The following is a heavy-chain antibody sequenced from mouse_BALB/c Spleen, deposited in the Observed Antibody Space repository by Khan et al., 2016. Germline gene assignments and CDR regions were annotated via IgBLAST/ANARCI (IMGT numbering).Heavy chain of an antibody. CDR1: GYSFTAYY. J-gene: IGHJ2*01. CDR2: INPNNGAT. CDR3: AIDDYVN. V-gene: IGHV1-18*01. D-gene: IGHD2-4*01. Sequence: EVQLQESDPDLVKPGASVKISCKASGYSFTAYYMYWVKQSHGKSLEWIGRINPNNGATTFNQKFKGKAILTVDKSSTTAYMELRSRASEDSAVYYCAIDDYVNWGQGTTLTVSS.